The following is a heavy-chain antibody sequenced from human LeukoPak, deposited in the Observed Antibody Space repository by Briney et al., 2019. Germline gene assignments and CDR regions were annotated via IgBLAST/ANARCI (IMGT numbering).Heavy chain of an antibody. D-gene: IGHD6-13*01. Sequence: SETLSLTCTVAGGSISSYYWSWIRQPPGKGLGWIGYIYYIGSTNYNPSLKSRVTISVDTSKNQFSLKLSSVTAADTAVYYCARSLSSSWSGFDYWGQGTLVTVSS. V-gene: IGHV4-59*01. CDR3: ARSLSSSWSGFDY. CDR1: GGSISSYY. J-gene: IGHJ4*02. CDR2: IYYIGST.